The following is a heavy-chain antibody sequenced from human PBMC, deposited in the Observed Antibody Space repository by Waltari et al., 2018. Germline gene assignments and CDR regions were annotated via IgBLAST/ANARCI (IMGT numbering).Heavy chain of an antibody. CDR2: IWYDGINK. V-gene: IGHV3-33*01. D-gene: IGHD2-21*02. CDR1: GFTFSSYG. J-gene: IGHJ6*02. CDR3: ARDLVVTINDGMDV. Sequence: QVQLVESGGGVVQPGRSLRLSCAASGFTFSSYGMHWVRQAPGKGLEWVAVIWYDGINKYYADSVKGRFTISRDNSKNTLYLQINSLRAEDTAVYYCARDLVVTINDGMDVWGQGTTVTVSS.